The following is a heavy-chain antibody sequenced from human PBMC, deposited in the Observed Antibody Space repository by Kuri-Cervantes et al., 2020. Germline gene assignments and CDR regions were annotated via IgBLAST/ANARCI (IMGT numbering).Heavy chain of an antibody. CDR1: GGSISSSNW. V-gene: IGHV4-4*02. D-gene: IGHD6-13*01. J-gene: IGHJ4*02. CDR3: ARDSVAAAGLDY. Sequence: SCAVSGGSISSSNWWSWVRQPPGKGLEWIGEIYHSGSTNYNPSLKSRVTISVDTSKNQFSLKLSSVTAADTAVYYCARDSVAAAGLDYWGQGTLVTVSS. CDR2: IYHSGST.